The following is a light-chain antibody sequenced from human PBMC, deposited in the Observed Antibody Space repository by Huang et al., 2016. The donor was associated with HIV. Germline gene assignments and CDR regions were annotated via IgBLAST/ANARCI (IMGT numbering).Light chain of an antibody. Sequence: DIQMTQSPSTLSASVGDRVTITCRASQRISSWLAWYQQKPGKAPMLLIYKASSLESGVSSRFSGSGSVIQFTLTISSLHPDDFATYYCQQYSTVSAFGQGTKLEIK. V-gene: IGKV1-5*03. CDR1: QRISSW. CDR3: QQYSTVSA. CDR2: KAS. J-gene: IGKJ2*01.